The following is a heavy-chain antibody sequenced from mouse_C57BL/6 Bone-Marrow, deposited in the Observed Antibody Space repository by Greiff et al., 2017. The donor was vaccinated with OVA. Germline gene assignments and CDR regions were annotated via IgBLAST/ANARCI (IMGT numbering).Heavy chain of an antibody. CDR1: GYTFTSYW. D-gene: IGHD1-1*01. V-gene: IGHV1-55*01. J-gene: IGHJ2*01. CDR3: ARTTITTVVASFDY. Sequence: QVQLQQPGAELVKPGASVKMSCKASGYTFTSYWITWVKQRPGQGLEWIGDIYPGSGSTNYNEKFKSKATLTVDTSSSTAYLQLSSLTSEDSTVYCCARTTITTVVASFDYWGQGTTLTVSS. CDR2: IYPGSGST.